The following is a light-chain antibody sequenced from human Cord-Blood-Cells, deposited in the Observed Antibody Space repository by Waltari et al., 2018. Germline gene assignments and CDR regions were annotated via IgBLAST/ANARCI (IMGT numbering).Light chain of an antibody. CDR2: DVS. V-gene: IGLV2-11*01. Sequence: QSALTQPRSVSGSPGQSVTISCTGTSSDVGGYNYVYWYQQHPGKAPKLMIYDVSKRPSGVPDRFSGSKSGNTVSLTISGLQAEDEADYYCCSYAGSYTFVFGGGTKLTVL. CDR1: SSDVGGYNY. CDR3: CSYAGSYTFV. J-gene: IGLJ2*01.